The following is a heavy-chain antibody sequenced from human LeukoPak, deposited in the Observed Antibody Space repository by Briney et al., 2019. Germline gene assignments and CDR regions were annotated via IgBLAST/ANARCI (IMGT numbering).Heavy chain of an antibody. CDR2: TGASGS. V-gene: IGHV3-23*01. D-gene: IGHD3-10*01. CDR1: GFTLRSST. Sequence: GGSLRLSCAASGFTLRSSTMTWVRQVLGKGLEWVSTTGASGSYYADSVKGRFTISRDNSKNTLYLQMNSLRAEDTAVYYCARCYTYGTTWFGGLDVWGQGTTFTVSS. J-gene: IGHJ6*02. CDR3: ARCYTYGTTWFGGLDV.